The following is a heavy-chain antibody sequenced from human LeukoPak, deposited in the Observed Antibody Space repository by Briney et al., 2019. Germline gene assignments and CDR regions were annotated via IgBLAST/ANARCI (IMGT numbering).Heavy chain of an antibody. J-gene: IGHJ4*02. CDR2: IKQDGSEK. CDR1: GFTFSSYW. CDR3: ARGGSGALYHEFDY. Sequence: GESLRLSCAASGFTFSSYWMSWVRQAPGKGLELVANIKQDGSEKYYVDSVKGRFTISRDNAKNSLYLQMNSLRAEDTAVYYCARGGSGALYHEFDYWGQGTLLTVSS. V-gene: IGHV3-7*01. D-gene: IGHD6-19*01.